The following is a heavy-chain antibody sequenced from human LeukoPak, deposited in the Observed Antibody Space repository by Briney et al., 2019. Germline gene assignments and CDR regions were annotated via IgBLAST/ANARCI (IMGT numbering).Heavy chain of an antibody. CDR3: AKPIVLRSIAARHPFDY. J-gene: IGHJ4*02. Sequence: GGSLRLSCAASGFTFSSYAMSWVRQAPGKGLEWVSAISGSGGSTYYADSVKGRFTISRDNSKNTLYLQMNSLRAEDTAVYYCAKPIVLRSIAARHPFDYWGQGTLVTVSS. CDR2: ISGSGGST. D-gene: IGHD6-6*01. V-gene: IGHV3-23*01. CDR1: GFTFSSYA.